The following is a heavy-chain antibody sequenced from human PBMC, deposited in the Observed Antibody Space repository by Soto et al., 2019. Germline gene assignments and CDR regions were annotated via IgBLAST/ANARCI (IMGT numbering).Heavy chain of an antibody. J-gene: IGHJ6*02. CDR2: IYPDDSDT. Sequence: GVTLKISCKASGYSFTTKWIGWVRQMPGKGLEWMGIIYPDDSDTRYSPSFQGQVTVSADKSISTAYLQWSSLKASDSAMYYCARYWHSYSSNYFYGMDVWGQGTTVTVSS. D-gene: IGHD5-18*01. CDR1: GYSFTTKW. V-gene: IGHV5-51*01. CDR3: ARYWHSYSSNYFYGMDV.